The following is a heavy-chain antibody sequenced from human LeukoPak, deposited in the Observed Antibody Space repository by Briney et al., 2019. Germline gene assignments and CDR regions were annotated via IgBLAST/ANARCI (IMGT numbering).Heavy chain of an antibody. Sequence: GGSLRLSCAASGFTFSSYSMNWVRQAPGKGLEWVSSISSSSSYIYYADSVKGRFTISRDNAKNSLYLQMNSLRAEDTAVYYCARDPHSGSYSIDYWGQGTLVTASS. CDR1: GFTFSSYS. CDR3: ARDPHSGSYSIDY. CDR2: ISSSSSYI. D-gene: IGHD1-26*01. V-gene: IGHV3-21*01. J-gene: IGHJ4*02.